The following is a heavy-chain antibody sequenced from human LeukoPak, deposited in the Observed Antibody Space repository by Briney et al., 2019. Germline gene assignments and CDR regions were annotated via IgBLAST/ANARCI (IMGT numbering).Heavy chain of an antibody. CDR1: GYTFTSYA. J-gene: IGHJ4*02. CDR3: ARGMYYYDSSGYHWGYYFDY. V-gene: IGHV7-4-1*02. Sequence: AASVKVSCKASGYTFTSYAMQWVRQAPGQGLECMGRINTNTGNPTYAQDFTGRFVFSLDTSVNTAYLQISSLKAEDTAVYYCARGMYYYDSSGYHWGYYFDYWGQGTLVTVSS. D-gene: IGHD3-22*01. CDR2: INTNTGNP.